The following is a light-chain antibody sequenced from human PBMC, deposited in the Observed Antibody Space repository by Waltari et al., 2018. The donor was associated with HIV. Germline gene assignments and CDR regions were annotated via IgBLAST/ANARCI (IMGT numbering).Light chain of an antibody. J-gene: IGKJ2*01. Sequence: DIVMTQSPDSLAVSLGERATINCKSSQSVLNSSSNKNSLAWYQQKSGQLPNLLIYWASTRESGVPERFSGSGSGTDFTLTISSLQAADVAVYYCQQHYTSPYTFGQGTKLEIK. CDR3: QQHYTSPYT. CDR2: WAS. V-gene: IGKV4-1*01. CDR1: QSVLNSSSNKNS.